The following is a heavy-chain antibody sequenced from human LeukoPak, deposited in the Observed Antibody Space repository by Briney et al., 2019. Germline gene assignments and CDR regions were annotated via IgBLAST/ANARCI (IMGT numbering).Heavy chain of an antibody. CDR3: ATPYYYDSSGSAGAFDI. V-gene: IGHV3-23*01. J-gene: IGHJ3*02. D-gene: IGHD3-22*01. CDR2: ISGSGGST. Sequence: GGSLRLSCAASGFTFSSYGMHWVRQAPGKGLEWVSAISGSGGSTYYADSVKGRFTISRDNAKNSLYLQMNSLRAEDTAVYYCATPYYYDSSGSAGAFDIWGQGTMVTVSS. CDR1: GFTFSSYG.